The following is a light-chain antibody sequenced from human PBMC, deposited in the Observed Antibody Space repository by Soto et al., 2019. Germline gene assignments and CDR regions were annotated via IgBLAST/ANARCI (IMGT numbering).Light chain of an antibody. CDR1: QSVSSY. CDR3: QQRSKGTQIT. J-gene: IGKJ5*01. CDR2: DAS. Sequence: EMVVTHAPATLPLSPGERATPSCRASQSVSSYLAWYQQKPGQAPRLLIYDASNRATGIPARFSGSGSGTDFTLTISSLEPEDFAVYYCQQRSKGTQITFGQGTRLESK. V-gene: IGKV3-11*01.